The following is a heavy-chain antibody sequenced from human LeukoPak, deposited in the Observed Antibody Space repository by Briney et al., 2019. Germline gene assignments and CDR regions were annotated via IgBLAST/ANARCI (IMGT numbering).Heavy chain of an antibody. J-gene: IGHJ4*02. D-gene: IGHD3-22*01. CDR2: INHSGST. CDR3: ASRYCYASSGHNFDY. Sequence: SETLSLTCAVYGGSFSGYYWSWIRQPPGKGLEWIGEINHSGSTNYNPPPKSRVTISVHTSKNQFSLKLSSLTAADTAVYYCASRYCYASSGHNFDYWGQGTLVTVSS. V-gene: IGHV4-34*01. CDR1: GGSFSGYY.